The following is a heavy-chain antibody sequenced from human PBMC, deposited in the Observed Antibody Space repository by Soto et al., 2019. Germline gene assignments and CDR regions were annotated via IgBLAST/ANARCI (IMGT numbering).Heavy chain of an antibody. J-gene: IGHJ5*02. CDR2: IYWNDDK. V-gene: IGHV2-5*01. CDR3: AKSGSSGWYGWFDP. CDR1: GFSLRTSGVG. D-gene: IGHD6-19*01. Sequence: SGPTREPTQTLTLTCTFSGFSLRTSGVGVGWIRQPPGKALEWLGFIYWNDDKRYSPSLKSRLTITKDTSKNQVVLTMTNMDPVDTATYYCAKSGSSGWYGWFDPWGQGTLVTVSS.